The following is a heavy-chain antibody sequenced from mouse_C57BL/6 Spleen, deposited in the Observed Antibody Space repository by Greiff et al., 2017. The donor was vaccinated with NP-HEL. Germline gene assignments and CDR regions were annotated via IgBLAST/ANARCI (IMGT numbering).Heavy chain of an antibody. CDR1: GFTFSDYG. CDR3: ARLVGLDWYFDV. V-gene: IGHV5-17*01. J-gene: IGHJ1*01. D-gene: IGHD1-1*02. CDR2: ISSGSSTI. Sequence: EVKLMESGGGLVKPGGSLKLSCAASGFTFSDYGMHWVRQAPEKGLEWVAYISSGSSTIYYADTVKGRFTISRDNAKNTLFLQMTSLRSEDTAMYYCARLVGLDWYFDVWGSGTTVTVSS.